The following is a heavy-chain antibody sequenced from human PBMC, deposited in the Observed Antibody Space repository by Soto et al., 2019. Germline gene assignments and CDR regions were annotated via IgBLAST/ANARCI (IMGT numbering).Heavy chain of an antibody. J-gene: IGHJ3*02. CDR1: GYSFTSYW. CDR2: IDPSDSYT. V-gene: IGHV5-10-1*01. D-gene: IGHD4-17*01. Sequence: GESLKISCKGSGYSFTSYWISWVRQMPGKGLEWMGRIDPSDSYTNYSPSFQGHVTISADKPISTAYLQWSSLKASDTAMYYCARHGMTTVGLAAFVIWGQGTMVTVSS. CDR3: ARHGMTTVGLAAFVI.